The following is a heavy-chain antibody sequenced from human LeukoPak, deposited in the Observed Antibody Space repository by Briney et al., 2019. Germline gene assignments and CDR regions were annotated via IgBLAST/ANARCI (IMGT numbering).Heavy chain of an antibody. CDR3: AKDLRGGYSLDF. V-gene: IGHV3-30*18. CDR1: RFTFSSDG. CDR2: ISHHGINK. J-gene: IGHJ4*02. Sequence: PGRALRLSRAASRFTFSSDGMHWVRQAPRKGREGVGVISHHGINKIYLHSVKGRFTISRDNSKNTLYLRLNALRAEDTAVFYCAKDLRGGYSLDFWGPGTLVTVSP. D-gene: IGHD6-13*01.